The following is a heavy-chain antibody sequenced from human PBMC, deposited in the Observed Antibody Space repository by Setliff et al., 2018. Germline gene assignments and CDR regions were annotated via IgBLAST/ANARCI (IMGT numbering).Heavy chain of an antibody. D-gene: IGHD1-1*01. J-gene: IGHJ4*02. CDR3: ARTGTYRYFDS. CDR2: IYHGGKT. V-gene: IGHV4-39*01. Sequence: PSETLSLTCTVSGGSISSGVYYWGWIRQPPGKGLEWIGRIYHGGKTYYNTSIESRLTISVDTSKNQFSLKLRSVTAADTAVYYCARTGTYRYFDSWGQGTLVTVSS. CDR1: GGSISSGVYY.